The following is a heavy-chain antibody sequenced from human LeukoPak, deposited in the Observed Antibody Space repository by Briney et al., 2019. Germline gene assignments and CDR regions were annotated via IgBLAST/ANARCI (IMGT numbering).Heavy chain of an antibody. J-gene: IGHJ4*02. V-gene: IGHV3-7*05. CDR2: INQAVSES. Sequence: PVGSLRLSCAASGFSLSNHWMDSVRQARGKGREWVADINQAVSESYFGDAVKGRFTISRDNAKNSLFLQMDSLTDDDTAIYYCTRSISDWGQGTLVTVSS. CDR1: GFSLSNHW. CDR3: TRSISD.